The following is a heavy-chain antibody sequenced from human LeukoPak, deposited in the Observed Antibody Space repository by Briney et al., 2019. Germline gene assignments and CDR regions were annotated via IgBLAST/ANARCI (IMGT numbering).Heavy chain of an antibody. V-gene: IGHV4-4*07. D-gene: IGHD3-10*01. CDR3: ARAIWYGWGTTAFDY. CDR2: IYNSGST. Sequence: SETLSLTCTVSGGSISSYSWSWIRQPARKGLEWIGRIYNSGSTNYNTKYNPSLTRSVNVSVDTYKTELSLKLISVSAADTAVYLCARAIWYGWGTTAFDYWGQGTLVTVS. CDR1: GGSISSYS. J-gene: IGHJ4*02.